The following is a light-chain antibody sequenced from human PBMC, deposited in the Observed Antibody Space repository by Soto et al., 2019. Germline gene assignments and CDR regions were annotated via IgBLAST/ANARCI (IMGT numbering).Light chain of an antibody. V-gene: IGLV3-21*02. J-gene: IGLJ3*02. CDR3: QVWDPGLDHRGV. Sequence: SYDLAQAPSVSVAPGQTARITCGGANIGSKSVHWYQQKPGQAPVLVIYDDSDRPSGIPERFSGSNSGTTATLTISRVEAGDEADFYCQVWDPGLDHRGVFGGGTKLTVL. CDR2: DDS. CDR1: NIGSKS.